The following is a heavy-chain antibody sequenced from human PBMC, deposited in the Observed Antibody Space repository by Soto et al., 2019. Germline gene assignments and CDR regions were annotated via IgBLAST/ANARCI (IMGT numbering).Heavy chain of an antibody. D-gene: IGHD3-22*01. CDR1: GYSISSGYY. Sequence: SETLSLTCAVSGYSISSGYYWCWIRQPPGKGLEWIGIIYHSGSTYYNPSLKSRVTISVDTSKNQFSLKLSSVTAADTAVYYCARTDSSGYYDWFEPWGQGTLVTVSS. CDR2: IYHSGST. V-gene: IGHV4-38-2*01. CDR3: ARTDSSGYYDWFEP. J-gene: IGHJ5*02.